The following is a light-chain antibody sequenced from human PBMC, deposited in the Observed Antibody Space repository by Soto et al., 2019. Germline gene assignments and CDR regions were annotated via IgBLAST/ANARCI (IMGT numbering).Light chain of an antibody. Sequence: DIQMTQSPSSVSASVGDRVTISCRASQEIRTWLAWYQQKPGKAPKLLIYGASSLQSGVPSRFSGSGFGTVFTLTISCLQPEDFATYYCHQANSFPWTFGQGTRVEI. CDR3: HQANSFPWT. V-gene: IGKV1-12*01. J-gene: IGKJ1*01. CDR1: QEIRTW. CDR2: GAS.